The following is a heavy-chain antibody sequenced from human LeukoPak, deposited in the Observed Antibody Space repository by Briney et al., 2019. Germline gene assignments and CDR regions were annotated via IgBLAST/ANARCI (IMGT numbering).Heavy chain of an antibody. V-gene: IGHV3-21*06. Sequence: GGSLRLSCAASGFTFSSYSMNWVRQAPGKGLEWVSSISSSSSYIYYADSVKGRFTISRDTAKNSLYLQMNSLRAEDTAVYYCAISPYGSGTSHFDYWGQGTPVTVSS. D-gene: IGHD3-10*01. CDR2: ISSSSSYI. CDR3: AISPYGSGTSHFDY. CDR1: GFTFSSYS. J-gene: IGHJ4*02.